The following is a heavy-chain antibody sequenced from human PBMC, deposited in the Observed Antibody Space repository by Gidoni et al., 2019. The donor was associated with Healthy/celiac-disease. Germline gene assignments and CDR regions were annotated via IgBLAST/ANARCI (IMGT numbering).Heavy chain of an antibody. Sequence: QVQLQQWGAGLLKHSETLSLTCAVYGGYFSGYYWSWIRQPPGKGLEWIGEINHSGSTNYNPSLKSRVTISVDTSKNQFSLTLSSVTAADTAVYYCARGRSRIAAAGTYYYYYGMDVWGQGTTVTVSS. CDR1: GGYFSGYY. V-gene: IGHV4-34*01. CDR2: INHSGST. CDR3: ARGRSRIAAAGTYYYYYGMDV. J-gene: IGHJ6*02. D-gene: IGHD6-13*01.